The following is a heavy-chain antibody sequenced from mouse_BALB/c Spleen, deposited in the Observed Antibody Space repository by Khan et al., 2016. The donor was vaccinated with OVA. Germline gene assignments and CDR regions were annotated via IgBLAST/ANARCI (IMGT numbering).Heavy chain of an antibody. CDR1: GYSFTGYF. CDR3: TRSYRSDFDY. V-gene: IGHV1-20*01. CDR2: INPHIGET. J-gene: IGHJ2*01. D-gene: IGHD1-1*01. Sequence: VQLQQSGPELVRPGASVKISCTASGYSFTGYFMNWVMQSHGKSLEWIGRINPHIGETFYNQRFKDKATLTVDESSSTAYMELRSLTSEYSAVYYCTRSYRSDFDYWGQGTTLTVSS.